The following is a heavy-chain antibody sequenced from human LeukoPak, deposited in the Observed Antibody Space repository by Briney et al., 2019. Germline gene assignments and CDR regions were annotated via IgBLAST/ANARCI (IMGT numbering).Heavy chain of an antibody. CDR1: GFTFRSHA. CDR2: IYENGGTT. J-gene: IGHJ4*02. Sequence: GGSLRLSCVGSGFTFRSHAMSWVRQAPEKGLEFVSGIYENGGTTYYADSVKGRFSISRDNSKNTLYLQMDSLRGEDTAVYYCAKDFRIGYSAHFDYWAQGALVPVSS. D-gene: IGHD2-21*01. CDR3: AKDFRIGYSAHFDY. V-gene: IGHV3-23*01.